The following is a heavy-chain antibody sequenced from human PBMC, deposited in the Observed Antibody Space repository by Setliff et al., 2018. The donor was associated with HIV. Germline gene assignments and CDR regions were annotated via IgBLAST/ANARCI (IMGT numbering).Heavy chain of an antibody. CDR1: GGSFSGYY. V-gene: IGHV4-34*01. CDR2: INHSGST. D-gene: IGHD3-10*01. Sequence: SETLSLTCAVYGGSFSGYYWSWIRQPPGKGLEWIGKINHSGSTNYNPSLKSRVTISVDTSKNQFSLKLSSVTAADTAVYYCARVLGTYYGSGSFGYWGQGTLVTVSS. CDR3: ARVLGTYYGSGSFGY. J-gene: IGHJ4*02.